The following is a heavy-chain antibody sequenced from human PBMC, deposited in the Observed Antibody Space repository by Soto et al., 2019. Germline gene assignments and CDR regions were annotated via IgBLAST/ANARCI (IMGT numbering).Heavy chain of an antibody. CDR2: ISAYNGNT. J-gene: IGHJ6*02. CDR1: GYTFTSYG. D-gene: IGHD6-13*01. V-gene: IGHV1-18*01. Sequence: ASVKVSCKASGYTFTSYGISWVRQAPGQGLEWMGWISAYNGNTNYAQKLQGRVTMTTDTSTSTAYMELRSLRSDDTAVYYCARVRRSKVTIAAADSYYYYYGMDVWGQGTTVTVS. CDR3: ARVRRSKVTIAAADSYYYYYGMDV.